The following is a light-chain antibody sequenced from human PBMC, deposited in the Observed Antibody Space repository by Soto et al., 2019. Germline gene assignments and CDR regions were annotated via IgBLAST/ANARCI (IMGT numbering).Light chain of an antibody. Sequence: QSALTQPASVSGSPGQSITISCTGSSSDVGGFNFVSWYQQHPGKAPKLMIYDVTKRPSGVSDRFSGSKSDNTASLTISGLQAEDEADYYCSSYTSSSTLDVFGTGTKVTVL. CDR3: SSYTSSSTLDV. V-gene: IGLV2-14*03. CDR2: DVT. CDR1: SSDVGGFNF. J-gene: IGLJ1*01.